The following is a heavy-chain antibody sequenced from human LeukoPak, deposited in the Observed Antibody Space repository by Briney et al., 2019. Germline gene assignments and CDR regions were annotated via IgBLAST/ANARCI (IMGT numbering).Heavy chain of an antibody. CDR1: GYSISSGYY. V-gene: IGHV4-38-2*01. Sequence: PSETLSLTCAVSGYSISSGYYWGWIRQPPGKGLEWIGSIYHSGSTYYNPSPKSRVTISVDTSKNQFSLKLSSVTAADTAVYYCARLIPDFWSGYYTFWFDPWGQGTLVTVSS. CDR3: ARLIPDFWSGYYTFWFDP. D-gene: IGHD3-3*01. CDR2: IYHSGST. J-gene: IGHJ5*02.